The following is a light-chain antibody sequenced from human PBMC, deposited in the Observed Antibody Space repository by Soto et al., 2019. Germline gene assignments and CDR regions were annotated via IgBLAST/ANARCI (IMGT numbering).Light chain of an antibody. CDR2: EGS. J-gene: IGLJ2*01. V-gene: IGLV2-23*01. Sequence: SVLTKPASLSGSPGQSITISCTGSSSDVGSYNLVSWYQQHPGKAPKLMIYEGSKRPSGVSSRFSGSKSGSTASLTISGLQAEDEADYYCCSNAGRSIVVFGGGTKVTVL. CDR1: SSDVGSYNL. CDR3: CSNAGRSIVV.